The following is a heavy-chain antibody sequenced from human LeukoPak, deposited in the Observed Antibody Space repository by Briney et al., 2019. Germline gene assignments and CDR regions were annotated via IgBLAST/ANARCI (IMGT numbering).Heavy chain of an antibody. CDR3: ARGYNYGVPFDY. CDR1: GFTVSSNY. D-gene: IGHD5-18*01. V-gene: IGHV3-53*01. J-gene: IGHJ4*02. CDR2: IYSGGST. Sequence: GSLRLSCAASGFTVSSNYMSWVRQAPGKGLEWVLVIYSGGSTYYADSVKGRFTISRDNSKNTLYLQMNSLRAEDTAVYYCARGYNYGVPFDYWGQGTLVTVSS.